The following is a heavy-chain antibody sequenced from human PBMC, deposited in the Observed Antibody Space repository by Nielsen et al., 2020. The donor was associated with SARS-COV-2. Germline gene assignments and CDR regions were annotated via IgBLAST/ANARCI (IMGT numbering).Heavy chain of an antibody. Sequence: ASVKVSCKASGYTFTSYGISWVRQAPGQGLEWMGWISAYNGNTNYAQKLQGRVTMTTDTSTSTAYMKLRSLRSDDTAVYYCARRNCSSTSCSNYYYYYGMDVWGQGTTVTVSS. D-gene: IGHD2-2*01. CDR2: ISAYNGNT. CDR3: ARRNCSSTSCSNYYYYYGMDV. V-gene: IGHV1-18*01. CDR1: GYTFTSYG. J-gene: IGHJ6*02.